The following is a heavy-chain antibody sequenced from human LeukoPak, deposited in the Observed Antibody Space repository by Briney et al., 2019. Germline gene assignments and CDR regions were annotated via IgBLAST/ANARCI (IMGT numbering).Heavy chain of an antibody. CDR1: GFTFSSYW. J-gene: IGHJ4*02. Sequence: PGGSLRLSCAASGFTFSSYWMSWVRQAPGVGLEWVPAITDNGGDTYHAESVKGRFTISRSNSKNTLYLQMNSLRAEDTAVYYCAKGNTASRPYYFDFWGQGTLVTVSS. V-gene: IGHV3-23*01. CDR2: ITDNGGDT. CDR3: AKGNTASRPYYFDF. D-gene: IGHD2-2*01.